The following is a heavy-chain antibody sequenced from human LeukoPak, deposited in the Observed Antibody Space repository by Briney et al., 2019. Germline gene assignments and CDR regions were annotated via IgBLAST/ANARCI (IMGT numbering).Heavy chain of an antibody. D-gene: IGHD6-13*01. V-gene: IGHV3-21*01. Sequence: GGSLRLSCAASGFTFSSYSMNWVRQAPGKGLGWVSSISSSSSYIYYADSVKGRFTISRDNAKNSLYLQMNSLRVEDTAVYYCARHNDIAAAGIHWGQGTLVTVSS. J-gene: IGHJ4*02. CDR2: ISSSSSYI. CDR1: GFTFSSYS. CDR3: ARHNDIAAAGIH.